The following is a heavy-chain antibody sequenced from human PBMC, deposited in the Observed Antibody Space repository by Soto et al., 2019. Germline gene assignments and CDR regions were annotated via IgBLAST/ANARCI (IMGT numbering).Heavy chain of an antibody. V-gene: IGHV3-66*01. CDR3: ARDRYFWDY. Sequence: EVQLVESGGGLVQPGGSLRLSCAASGFTVSSNYMTWVRQAPGRGLEWVSLIYSDGTTYYADSVKGRFTISRDNFKNTLYLQMNSLRAEDTAVYFCARDRYFWDYWGQGTLVTVSS. CDR1: GFTVSSNY. D-gene: IGHD3-3*01. J-gene: IGHJ4*02. CDR2: IYSDGTT.